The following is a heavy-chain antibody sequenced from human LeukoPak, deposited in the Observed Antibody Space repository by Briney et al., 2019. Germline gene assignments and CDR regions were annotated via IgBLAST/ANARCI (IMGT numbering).Heavy chain of an antibody. Sequence: GSLRLSCAASGFTFSSYAMHWVRQAPGKGLEWVAVISYDGSNKYYADSVKGRFTISRDNSKNTLYLQMNSLRAEDTAVYYCARGPGYYGSGFDYWGQGTLVTVSS. CDR3: ARGPGYYGSGFDY. J-gene: IGHJ4*02. CDR2: ISYDGSNK. D-gene: IGHD3-10*01. V-gene: IGHV3-30-3*01. CDR1: GFTFSSYA.